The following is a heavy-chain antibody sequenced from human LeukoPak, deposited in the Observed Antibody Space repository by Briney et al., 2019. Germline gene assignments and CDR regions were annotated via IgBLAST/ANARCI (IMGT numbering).Heavy chain of an antibody. V-gene: IGHV3-33*01. CDR3: ASTLLSRITIFGVVITDAFDI. D-gene: IGHD3-3*01. Sequence: GGSLRLSCAASGFTFSSYGMHWVRQAPGKGLEWVAVIWYDGSNKYYADSVKGRFTISRDNSKNTLYLQMNSLRAEDTAVYYCASTLLSRITIFGVVITDAFDIWGQGTMVTVSS. CDR2: IWYDGSNK. CDR1: GFTFSSYG. J-gene: IGHJ3*02.